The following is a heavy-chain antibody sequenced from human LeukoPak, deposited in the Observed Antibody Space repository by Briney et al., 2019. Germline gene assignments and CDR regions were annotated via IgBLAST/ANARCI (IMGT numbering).Heavy chain of an antibody. CDR3: AREKAAADPYHFDY. CDR2: ISPNSGGT. J-gene: IGHJ4*02. D-gene: IGHD6-13*01. CDR1: GYTFTGYY. V-gene: IGHV1-2*02. Sequence: ASVKVSCKASGYTFTGYYMHWVRQAPGQGLEWMGWISPNSGGTNYAQKFQGRVTMTRDTSISTAYMELSRLRSDDTAVYYCAREKAAADPYHFDYWGQGTLVTVSS.